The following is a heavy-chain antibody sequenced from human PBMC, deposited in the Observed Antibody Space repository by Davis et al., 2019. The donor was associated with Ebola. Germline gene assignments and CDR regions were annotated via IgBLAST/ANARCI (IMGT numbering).Heavy chain of an antibody. Sequence: GESLKISCTDSVITFSSYAMTWVRQAPGKGLEWVSAISGSGGSTYYADSVKGQFTISRDNSKNTLYLQMNSLRAEDTAVYYCAAHSAYYYGMDVWGQGTTVTVSS. CDR2: ISGSGGST. CDR3: AAHSAYYYGMDV. V-gene: IGHV3-23*01. CDR1: VITFSSYA. J-gene: IGHJ6*02.